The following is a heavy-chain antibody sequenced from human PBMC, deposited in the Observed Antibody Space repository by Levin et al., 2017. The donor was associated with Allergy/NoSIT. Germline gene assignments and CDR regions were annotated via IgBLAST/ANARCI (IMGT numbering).Heavy chain of an antibody. V-gene: IGHV3-30*04. CDR3: ARCSYFDY. J-gene: IGHJ4*02. CDR1: GFTFSSYA. CDR2: ISYDGSNK. Sequence: GESLKISCAASGFTFSSYAMHWVRQAPGKGLEWVAVISYDGSNKYYADSVKGRFTISRDNSKNTLYLQMNSLRAEDTAVYYCARCSYFDYWGQGTLVTVSS.